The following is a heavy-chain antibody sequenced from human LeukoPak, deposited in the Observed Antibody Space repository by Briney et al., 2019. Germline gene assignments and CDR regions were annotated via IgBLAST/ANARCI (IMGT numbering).Heavy chain of an antibody. CDR2: IYHSGST. J-gene: IGHJ5*02. V-gene: IGHV4-4*02. Sequence: GSLRLSCAASGFTFSSFAMSWVRQAPGQGLEWIGEIYHSGSTNYNPSLKSRVTISVDKSKNQFSLKLSSVTAADTAVYYCARSTKNSSGWYRWFDPWGQGTLVTVSS. D-gene: IGHD6-19*01. CDR1: GFTFSSFAM. CDR3: ARSTKNSSGWYRWFDP.